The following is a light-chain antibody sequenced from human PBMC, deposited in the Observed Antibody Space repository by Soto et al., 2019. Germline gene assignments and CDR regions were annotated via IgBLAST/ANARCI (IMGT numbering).Light chain of an antibody. CDR1: QRISSW. CDR2: KAS. J-gene: IGKJ3*01. V-gene: IGKV1-5*03. CDR3: QQYSSYPLT. Sequence: DIQMTQSPSTLSASVGDRVTINCRASQRISSWLAWYQQKPGKAPKLLIYKASILESGVPSRFSGSGSGTEFTLTISSLQADDFATYYCQQYSSYPLTFGPGTKVDFQ.